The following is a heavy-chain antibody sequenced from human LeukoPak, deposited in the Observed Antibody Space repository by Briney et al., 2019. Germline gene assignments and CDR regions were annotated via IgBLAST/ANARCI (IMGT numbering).Heavy chain of an antibody. J-gene: IGHJ4*02. Sequence: SVKVSCKASGGTFSSYAISWVRQAPGQGLEWMGRIIPILGIANYAQKFQGRVTITADKSTSTAYMELSSLRSEDTAVYYCARSGKGEDDILTGYLNEFDYWGQGTLVTVSS. D-gene: IGHD3-9*01. CDR2: IIPILGIA. CDR1: GGTFSSYA. CDR3: ARSGKGEDDILTGYLNEFDY. V-gene: IGHV1-69*04.